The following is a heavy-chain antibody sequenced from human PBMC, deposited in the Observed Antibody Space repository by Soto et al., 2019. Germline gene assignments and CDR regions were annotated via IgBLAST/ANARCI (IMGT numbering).Heavy chain of an antibody. CDR3: ARDNGDGTFDF. Sequence: GSVKVCFKASRYPFSSYAIHWVRQAPGQRLEWMGWINAGYGNTKSSQKFQDRVTISRDTSASTAYMELTSLRSEDTAVYYCARDNGDGTFDFWGQGTMVTVSS. CDR1: RYPFSSYA. J-gene: IGHJ4*02. D-gene: IGHD1-1*01. V-gene: IGHV1-3*01. CDR2: INAGYGNT.